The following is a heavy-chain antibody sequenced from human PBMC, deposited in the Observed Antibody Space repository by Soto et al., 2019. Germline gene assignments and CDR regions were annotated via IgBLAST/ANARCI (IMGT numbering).Heavy chain of an antibody. J-gene: IGHJ5*02. Sequence: LSLTCAVYGGSVNGYYWNWLRQPPAKGLEWIGEINHTGGTHYNPSLKSRVTMSVDTSKNQFSLRLSSVTAADTAIYYCATRITVFGLLIPPFDPWGQGTQVTVSS. CDR2: INHTGGT. CDR1: GGSVNGYY. CDR3: ATRITVFGLLIPPFDP. V-gene: IGHV4-34*01. D-gene: IGHD3-3*01.